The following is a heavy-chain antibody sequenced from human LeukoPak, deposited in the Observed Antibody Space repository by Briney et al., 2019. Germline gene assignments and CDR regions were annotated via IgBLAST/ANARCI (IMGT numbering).Heavy chain of an antibody. V-gene: IGHV1-69*13. Sequence: GASVKVSCKASGNTFNSYGISRVRQAPGQGPEWMGGIIPMFGTANYAQKFQDRVTIIADEFTSTAYMELSSLRSEDTAVYYCTRSGNITMIRGVITTPAIIGYWGQGTLVTVSS. D-gene: IGHD3-10*01. J-gene: IGHJ4*02. CDR1: GNTFNSYG. CDR2: IIPMFGTA. CDR3: TRSGNITMIRGVITTPAIIGY.